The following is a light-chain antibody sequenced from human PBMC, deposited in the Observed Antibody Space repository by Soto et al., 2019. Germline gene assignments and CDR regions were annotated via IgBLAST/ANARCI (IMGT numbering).Light chain of an antibody. Sequence: QSVLTQPPSASGSPGQSVTISCTGTSSDVGGYNFVSWYQQHPGKAPKLMIYEDIKRPSGVPDRFSGSKSGNTASLTVSGLQPEDEADYYCSSYAGSNNLVFGGGTK. CDR3: SSYAGSNNLV. J-gene: IGLJ2*01. CDR2: EDI. V-gene: IGLV2-8*01. CDR1: SSDVGGYNF.